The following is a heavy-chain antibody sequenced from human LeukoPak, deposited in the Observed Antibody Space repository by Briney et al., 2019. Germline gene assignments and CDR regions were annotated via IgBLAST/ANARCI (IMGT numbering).Heavy chain of an antibody. J-gene: IGHJ4*02. D-gene: IGHD6-19*01. CDR3: ARSHPPYSSGWPFDY. CDR2: IIPIFGTA. V-gene: IGHV1-69*13. Sequence: ASVKVSCKASGGTFSSYAISWVRQAPGQGLEWMGGIIPIFGTANYAQKFQGRVTITADESTSTAYMELSSLRSEDTAVYYCARSHPPYSSGWPFDYWGQGTLVTVSS. CDR1: GGTFSSYA.